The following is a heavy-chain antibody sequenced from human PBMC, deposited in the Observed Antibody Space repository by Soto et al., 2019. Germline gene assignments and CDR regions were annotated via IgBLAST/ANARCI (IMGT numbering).Heavy chain of an antibody. D-gene: IGHD2-2*01. CDR1: GGSISSGGYY. V-gene: IGHV4-31*03. CDR2: IYYSGST. J-gene: IGHJ4*02. Sequence: SETLSLTCTVSGGSISSGGYYWSWIRQHPGKGLEWIGYIYYSGSTYYNPSLKSRVTISVDTSKNPFSLKLSSVTAADTAVYYCARAVRGIVVVPAATGDWIENFDYWGQGTLVTVSS. CDR3: ARAVRGIVVVPAATGDWIENFDY.